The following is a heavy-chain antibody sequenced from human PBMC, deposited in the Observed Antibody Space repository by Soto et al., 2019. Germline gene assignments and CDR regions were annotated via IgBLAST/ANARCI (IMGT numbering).Heavy chain of an antibody. CDR3: ARVSFDYYYDSSGYYLQT. CDR2: IYYSGST. CDR1: GGSISSYY. J-gene: IGHJ4*02. Sequence: PSETLSLTCTVSGGSISSYYWSWIRQPPGKGLEWIGYIYYSGSTNYNPSLKSRVTISVDTSKNQFSLKLSSVTAADTAVYYCARVSFDYYYDSSGYYLQTWGQGAQVTVSS. V-gene: IGHV4-59*01. D-gene: IGHD3-22*01.